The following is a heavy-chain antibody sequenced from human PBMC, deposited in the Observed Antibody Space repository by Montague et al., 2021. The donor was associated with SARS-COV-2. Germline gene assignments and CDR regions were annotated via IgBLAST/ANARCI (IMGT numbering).Heavy chain of an antibody. Sequence: TLSLTCTVSGGSISSGDYYWNWIRQSPGKGLEWIGYTYNSDSTNYNPSLKSRVSISVDTSKNQLSLRLSSVTAADTAVYYCARIGGWCGGYWGQGTLATVSS. V-gene: IGHV4-30-4*08. CDR3: ARIGGWCGGY. D-gene: IGHD2-21*01. J-gene: IGHJ4*02. CDR1: GGSISSGDYY. CDR2: TYNSDST.